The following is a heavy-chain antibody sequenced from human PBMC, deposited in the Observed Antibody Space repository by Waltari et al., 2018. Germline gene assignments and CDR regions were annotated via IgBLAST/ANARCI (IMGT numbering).Heavy chain of an antibody. CDR1: GGSFSGYY. Sequence: QVQLQQWGAGLLKPSETLSLTCAAYGGSFSGYYWSWIRQPPGKGLEWIGEINHSGSTNYNPSLKSRVTISVDTSKNQFSLKLSSVTAADTAVYYCARVGTVDAFDIWGQGTMVTVSS. CDR2: INHSGST. V-gene: IGHV4-34*01. D-gene: IGHD4-17*01. J-gene: IGHJ3*02. CDR3: ARVGTVDAFDI.